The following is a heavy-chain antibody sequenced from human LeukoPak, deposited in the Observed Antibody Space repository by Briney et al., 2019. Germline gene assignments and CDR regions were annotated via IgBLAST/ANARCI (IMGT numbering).Heavy chain of an antibody. D-gene: IGHD3-16*01. V-gene: IGHV4-4*02. CDR3: ARDPGGGYKDDALDI. Sequence: SETLSLTCAVSGGSISSVNWWTWVRQPPGKGLEWIGEIYHSGSTNYNPSLKSRVTISVDKSKNQFSLKLSSVTAADTAVYYCARDPGGGYKDDALDIWGQGTMVTVSS. CDR2: IYHSGST. J-gene: IGHJ3*02. CDR1: GGSISSVNW.